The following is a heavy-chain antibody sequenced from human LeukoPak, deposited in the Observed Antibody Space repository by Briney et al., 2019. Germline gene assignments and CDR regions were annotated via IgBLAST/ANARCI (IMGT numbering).Heavy chain of an antibody. D-gene: IGHD6-19*01. V-gene: IGHV4-61*02. J-gene: IGHJ4*02. CDR3: ARFSVGHYSCGWYGFDY. Sequence: PSQTLSLTCTVSGYSISSGSYYWNWIRQPAGEGLEWIGRIYNSGSTHYNRSLKSRVPITVDTSKNQFTLKLSSVTAADTAVYYCARFSVGHYSCGWYGFDYWGQGTLLTVSS. CDR2: IYNSGST. CDR1: GYSISSGSYY.